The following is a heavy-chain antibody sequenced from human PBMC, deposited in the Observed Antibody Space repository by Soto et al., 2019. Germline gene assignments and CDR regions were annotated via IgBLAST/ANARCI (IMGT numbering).Heavy chain of an antibody. J-gene: IGHJ6*02. CDR1: GYTFTGYY. CDR2: INPNSGGT. Sequence: ASVKVSCKASGYTFTGYYMHWVRQPPGQGLEGMGWINPNSGGTNYAQKFQSRVTMTRDTSISTAYMELSRVRSDDRAFYYSARGRHSSGLYYYGTDVWGQGTTVTVSS. V-gene: IGHV1-2*02. CDR3: ARGRHSSGLYYYGTDV. D-gene: IGHD3-22*01.